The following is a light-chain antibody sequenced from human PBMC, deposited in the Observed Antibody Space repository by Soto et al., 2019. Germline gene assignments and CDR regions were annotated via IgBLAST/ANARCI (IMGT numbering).Light chain of an antibody. V-gene: IGKV3-20*01. J-gene: IGKJ1*01. CDR1: QSVSGIY. CDR3: QHYGRSPWT. Sequence: EIVLTQSPGTLSLSPGERATLSCRASQSVSGIYLAWHQQKPGQAPRLLIYAVSRRATGIPDRFSGSGSGTDFTLTISRLEPEDFAVYYCQHYGRSPWTFGQGTKVEIK. CDR2: AVS.